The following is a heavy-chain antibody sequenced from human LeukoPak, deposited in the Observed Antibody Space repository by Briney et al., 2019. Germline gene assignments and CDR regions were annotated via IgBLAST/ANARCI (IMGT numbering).Heavy chain of an antibody. V-gene: IGHV4-39*01. J-gene: IGHJ5*02. CDR3: ARQALWSSGWYEVPWFDP. CDR2: IYYSGST. Sequence: PSETLSLTCTVSGGSISSSSYYWGWIRQPPGKGLEWIGSIYYSGSTYYNPSLKSRVTISVDTSKNQFSLKLSSVTAADTAVYYCARQALWSSGWYEVPWFDPWGQGTLVTVSS. D-gene: IGHD6-19*01. CDR1: GGSISSSSYY.